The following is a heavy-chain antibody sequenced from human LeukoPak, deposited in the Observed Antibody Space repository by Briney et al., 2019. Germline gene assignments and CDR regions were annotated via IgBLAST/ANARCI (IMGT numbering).Heavy chain of an antibody. CDR3: ARAYDILTGYPNNYFDY. CDR1: GFIFNSNA. CDR2: ISETGGGT. Sequence: GGSLRLSCAASGFIFNSNAMTWVRQAPGKGLEWVSAISETGGGTYYADSVKGRFTISRDNSRNTLYLQMNSLRAEDTALYYCARAYDILTGYPNNYFDYWGQGTLVTVSS. V-gene: IGHV3-23*01. D-gene: IGHD3-9*01. J-gene: IGHJ4*02.